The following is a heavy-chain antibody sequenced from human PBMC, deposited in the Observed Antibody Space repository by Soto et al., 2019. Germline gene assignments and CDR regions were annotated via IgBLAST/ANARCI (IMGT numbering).Heavy chain of an antibody. D-gene: IGHD6-13*01. Sequence: ASVKVSCKASGYTFTSYDINWVRQATGQGLEWMGWMNPNSGNTGYAQKFQGRVTMTRNTSISTAYMELSSLRSEDTAVYYCARGVPLYSRVNRWFDPWGQGTLVTVSS. V-gene: IGHV1-8*01. CDR3: ARGVPLYSRVNRWFDP. CDR2: MNPNSGNT. CDR1: GYTFTSYD. J-gene: IGHJ5*02.